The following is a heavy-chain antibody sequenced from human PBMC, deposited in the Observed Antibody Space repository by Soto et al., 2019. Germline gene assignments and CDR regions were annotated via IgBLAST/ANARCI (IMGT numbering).Heavy chain of an antibody. J-gene: IGHJ4*02. D-gene: IGHD2-2*03. CDR2: ISDSGST. V-gene: IGHV3-23*01. Sequence: EVQLLESGGGLVQPGGSLRLSCEASGFTFSTSAMSWVRQAPGKGLEWVSTISDSGSTYYADSVKGRFTISRDNSKNTLYLQRNSMRAEDTAVFYCAKVWSEDGYCSRTSCLYYFHHWGQGTLVTVSS. CDR3: AKVWSEDGYCSRTSCLYYFHH. CDR1: GFTFSTSA.